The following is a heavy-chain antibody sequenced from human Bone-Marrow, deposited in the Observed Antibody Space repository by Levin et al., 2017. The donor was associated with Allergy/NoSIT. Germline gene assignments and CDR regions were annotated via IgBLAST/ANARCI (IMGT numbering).Heavy chain of an antibody. V-gene: IGHV1-2*02. CDR2: INPDGGGT. CDR1: GYTFIDYY. J-gene: IGHJ3*01. Sequence: ASVKVSCKATGYTFIDYYIHWTRQAPGQGLEWMGRINPDGGGTKFSQKFEGRVTLTRDTSIRTVNMELSSLRSDDTAVYFCARDLVGVDAFDFWGQGTMVIVSS. CDR3: ARDLVGVDAFDF. D-gene: IGHD1-26*01.